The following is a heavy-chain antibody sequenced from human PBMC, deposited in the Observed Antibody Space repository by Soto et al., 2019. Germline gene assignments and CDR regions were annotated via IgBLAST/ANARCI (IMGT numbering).Heavy chain of an antibody. CDR1: GFTFSSYG. V-gene: IGHV3-30*18. CDR2: ISYAGSNK. CDR3: AKDGDFWSGDGMDV. Sequence: GGSLRLSCAASGFTFSSYGMHWVRQAPGKGLEWVAVISYAGSNKYYADSVKGRFTISRDNSKNTLYLQMNSLRAEDTAVYYCAKDGDFWSGDGMDVWGQGTTVTVSS. J-gene: IGHJ6*02. D-gene: IGHD3-3*01.